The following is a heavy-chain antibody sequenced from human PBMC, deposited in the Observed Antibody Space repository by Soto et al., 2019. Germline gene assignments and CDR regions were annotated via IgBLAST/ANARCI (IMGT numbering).Heavy chain of an antibody. CDR1: GFRFSDYS. D-gene: IGHD4-17*01. J-gene: IGHJ4*02. V-gene: IGHV3-48*02. CDR2: ITSSGDST. CDR3: ARLPKGSTVTS. Sequence: DVQLLESGGGSVHPGGSLRLACAGSGFRFSDYSMNWVRQAPGKGLEWVSYITSSGDSTYYADSVKGRFTVSRDNAKNSLFLQMNGLRDEDTAVYYCARLPKGSTVTSWGQGTPVTVSS.